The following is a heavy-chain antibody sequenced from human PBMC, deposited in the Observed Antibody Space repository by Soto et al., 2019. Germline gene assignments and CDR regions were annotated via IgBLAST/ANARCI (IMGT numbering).Heavy chain of an antibody. J-gene: IGHJ3*02. D-gene: IGHD4-17*01. V-gene: IGHV4-30-2*01. CDR3: ARDYGGNSGTLDI. Sequence: SETLSLTCAVSGVSISSGGYSWGCIRQPPGKGLEWIGYIYHSGSTYYNPSLKSRVTISVDRSKNQFSLKLSSVTAADTAVYYCARDYGGNSGTLDIWGQGTMVTVSS. CDR1: GVSISSGGYS. CDR2: IYHSGST.